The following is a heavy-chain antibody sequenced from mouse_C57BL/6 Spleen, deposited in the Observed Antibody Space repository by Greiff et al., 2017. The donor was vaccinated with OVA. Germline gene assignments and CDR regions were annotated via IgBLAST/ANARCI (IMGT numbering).Heavy chain of an antibody. CDR1: GFNIKDYY. J-gene: IGHJ2*01. CDR3: TTRGATVVAGGY. V-gene: IGHV14-1*01. CDR2: IDPEDGDT. Sequence: EVQLQQSGAELVRPGASVKLSFTASGFNIKDYYMHWVKQRPEQGLEWIGRIDPEDGDTEYAPKFQGKATMTADTSSNTAYLQLSSLTSEDTAVYYCTTRGATVVAGGYWGQGTTLTVSS. D-gene: IGHD1-1*01.